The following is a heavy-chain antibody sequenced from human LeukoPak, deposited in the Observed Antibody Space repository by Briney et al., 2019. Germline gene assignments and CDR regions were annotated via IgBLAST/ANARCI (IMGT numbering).Heavy chain of an antibody. CDR3: ARSIGGAFDY. CDR2: ISSSSIYV. CDR1: GFTFSTYS. D-gene: IGHD3-10*01. Sequence: GGSLRLSCAASGFTFSTYSMNWARQAPGRGLEWVSSISSSSIYVYYADSVKGRFTISRDNAKNSFYLQMNSLRAEDTAVYYCARSIGGAFDYWGQGTLVTVSS. V-gene: IGHV3-21*01. J-gene: IGHJ4*02.